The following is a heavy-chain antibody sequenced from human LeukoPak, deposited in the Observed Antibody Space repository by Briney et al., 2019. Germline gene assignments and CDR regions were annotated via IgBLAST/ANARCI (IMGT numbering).Heavy chain of an antibody. D-gene: IGHD3-9*01. Sequence: GGSLRLSCAASGFTFSSYWMSWVRQAPGKGLEWVSSISSSSSHIYYADSVKGRFTISRDNAKNSLYLQMNSLRAEDTAVYSCARNLRYFDWLLRTNAFDFWGQGTMVTVSS. CDR2: ISSSSSHI. CDR3: ARNLRYFDWLLRTNAFDF. CDR1: GFTFSSYW. J-gene: IGHJ3*01. V-gene: IGHV3-21*01.